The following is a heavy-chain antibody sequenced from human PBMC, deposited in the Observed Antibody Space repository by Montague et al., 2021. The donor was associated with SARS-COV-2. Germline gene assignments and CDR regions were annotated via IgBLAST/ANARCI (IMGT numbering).Heavy chain of an antibody. Sequence: SLSLTCAVSGGSIITGSNFYWGWIRQSAGKGLEWIGRIHSSGGTNYNPSLKSRLTMSVDSSANQFSLKLTSVTAADTAVYYCARDYYDSTGLNWFDPWGQGLLATVSS. J-gene: IGHJ5*02. CDR3: ARDYYDSTGLNWFDP. D-gene: IGHD3-22*01. CDR1: GGSIITGSNFY. V-gene: IGHV4-61*02. CDR2: IHSSGGT.